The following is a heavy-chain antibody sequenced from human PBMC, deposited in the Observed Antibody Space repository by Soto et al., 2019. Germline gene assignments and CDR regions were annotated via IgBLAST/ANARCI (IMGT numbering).Heavy chain of an antibody. V-gene: IGHV4-34*01. CDR2: INHRGSI. CDR3: GRGSRMRIPAASGRDYYYHGLDV. J-gene: IGHJ6*02. CDR1: GGSFSGYY. D-gene: IGHD2-15*01. Sequence: SETLSLTCAVYGGSFSGYYWSWIRQPPGKGLEWIGEINHRGSINYNPSLKSRVTMSVDTSKNQFSLKLNSVTAADTAVFYCGRGSRMRIPAASGRDYYYHGLDVWGQGTAVTVSS.